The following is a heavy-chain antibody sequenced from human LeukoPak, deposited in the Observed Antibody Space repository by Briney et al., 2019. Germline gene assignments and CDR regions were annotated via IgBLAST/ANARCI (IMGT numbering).Heavy chain of an antibody. V-gene: IGHV3-9*01. Sequence: GGSLRLSCAASGFTFRSYSMNWVRQAPGKGLEWVSGISWNSGSIGYADSVKGRFTISRDNAKNSLYLQMNSLRAEDTALYYCVPESVAGTNYWGQGTLVTVSS. D-gene: IGHD6-19*01. CDR3: VPESVAGTNY. J-gene: IGHJ4*02. CDR2: ISWNSGSI. CDR1: GFTFRSYS.